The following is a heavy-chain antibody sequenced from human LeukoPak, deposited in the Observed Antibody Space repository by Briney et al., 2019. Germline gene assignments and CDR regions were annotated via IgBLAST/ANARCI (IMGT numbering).Heavy chain of an antibody. Sequence: GGSLRLSCAASGFSFSDYWMYWFRQAPGKGLVWVSRINSDGSSKNYADSVKGRFTISRDNAKNTHYLQMNSLRAEDTAVYYCARDRIGDSVIYFDSWGQGTLVTVSS. CDR1: GFSFSDYW. CDR2: INSDGSSK. CDR3: ARDRIGDSVIYFDS. J-gene: IGHJ4*02. D-gene: IGHD4-17*01. V-gene: IGHV3-74*01.